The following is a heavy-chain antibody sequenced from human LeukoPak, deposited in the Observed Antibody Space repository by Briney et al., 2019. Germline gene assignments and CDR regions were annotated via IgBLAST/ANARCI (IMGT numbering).Heavy chain of an antibody. Sequence: PGGSLRLSCAASRFTFSSYSMNWVRQAPGKGLEWVSYISSSSSSIYYADSVKGRFTISRDNAKNSLSLQLNSLRAEDTAVYYCTRDRIVASIIGYYFDSWGQGTLVTVSS. V-gene: IGHV3-21*05. J-gene: IGHJ4*02. CDR2: ISSSSSSI. D-gene: IGHD5-12*01. CDR3: TRDRIVASIIGYYFDS. CDR1: RFTFSSYS.